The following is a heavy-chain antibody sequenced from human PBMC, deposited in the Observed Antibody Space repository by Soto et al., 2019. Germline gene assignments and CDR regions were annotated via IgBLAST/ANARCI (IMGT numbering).Heavy chain of an antibody. CDR2: IVVGSGNT. CDR3: AASRVVVAATYYYYYGMDV. V-gene: IGHV1-58*01. D-gene: IGHD2-15*01. J-gene: IGHJ6*02. CDR1: GFTFTSSA. Sequence: QMQLVQSGPEVKKPGTSVKVSCKASGFTFTSSAVQWVRQARGQRLEWIGWIVVGSGNTNYAQKFQERVTITRDMSTSPAYMELSSLRSEDTAVYYCAASRVVVAATYYYYYGMDVWGQGTTVTVSS.